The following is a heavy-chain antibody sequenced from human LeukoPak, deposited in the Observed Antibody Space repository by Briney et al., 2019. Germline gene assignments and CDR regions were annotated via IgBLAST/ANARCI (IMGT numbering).Heavy chain of an antibody. Sequence: PSETLSLTCTVSGDSISSYISYWGWIRQPPGKGLQWIGTISYSGTTYYNPSLKSRVIISLDTSKSHFSLRLRSVTAADTAVYYCAREGPGDRTILFWGQGTLVTVSS. CDR3: AREGPGDRTILF. V-gene: IGHV4-39*07. CDR2: ISYSGTT. CDR1: GDSISSYISY. D-gene: IGHD1-14*01. J-gene: IGHJ4*02.